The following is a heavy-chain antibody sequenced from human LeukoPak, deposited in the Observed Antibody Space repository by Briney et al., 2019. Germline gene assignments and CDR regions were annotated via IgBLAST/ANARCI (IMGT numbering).Heavy chain of an antibody. Sequence: GGSLRLSCAASGFTFDEHGMRWVRQAPGKGLEWVSGINWNGASTGYADSVKGRFTISRDNAKNSLYLQMNSLRAEDTALHYCARVQRWGYSTYFDYWGQGSLVTVSS. CDR1: GFTFDEHG. V-gene: IGHV3-20*04. CDR2: INWNGAST. D-gene: IGHD5-18*01. CDR3: ARVQRWGYSTYFDY. J-gene: IGHJ4*02.